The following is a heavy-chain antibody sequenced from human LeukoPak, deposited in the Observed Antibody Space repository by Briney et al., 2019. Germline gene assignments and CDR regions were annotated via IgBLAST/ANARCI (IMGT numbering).Heavy chain of an antibody. CDR1: GGSISSYY. CDR2: IYYSGTT. Sequence: SETLSLTCTVSGGSISSYYWSWIRQPPGKGLEWIGYIYYSGTTNYNPSLKSRVTISVDTSKNQFSLKLSSVTAADTAVYYCARHQRSFGVVTQFDYWGQGTLVTVSS. D-gene: IGHD3-3*01. J-gene: IGHJ4*02. CDR3: ARHQRSFGVVTQFDY. V-gene: IGHV4-59*08.